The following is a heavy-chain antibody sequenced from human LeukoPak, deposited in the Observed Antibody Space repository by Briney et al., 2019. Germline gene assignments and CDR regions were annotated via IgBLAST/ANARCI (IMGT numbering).Heavy chain of an antibody. V-gene: IGHV3-21*01. Sequence: GGSLRLSCAASGFTFSSYSINWVRQAPGKGLEWVSCVSSTSSFIYYADSVKGRFTISRDNAKNSLYLQMNSLRAEDTAVYYCGRSSSGYYYTLIDYWGQGTLVTVSS. CDR2: VSSTSSFI. CDR3: GRSSSGYYYTLIDY. CDR1: GFTFSSYS. J-gene: IGHJ4*02. D-gene: IGHD3-22*01.